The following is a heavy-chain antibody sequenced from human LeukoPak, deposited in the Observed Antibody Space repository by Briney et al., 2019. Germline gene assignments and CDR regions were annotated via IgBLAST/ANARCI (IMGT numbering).Heavy chain of an antibody. Sequence: GSLRLSCAASGFTFTSYCMSWVRQAPGEGLEWLANINQERSDTYYADSLKGRVTLSTDTTKNSPYMQMNSLRAEETGVYNCDRACGGEGLLLKADFDYWGQATLVTVSS. D-gene: IGHD2-21*01. CDR1: GFTFTSYC. CDR3: DRACGGEGLLLKADFDY. V-gene: IGHV3-7*02. J-gene: IGHJ4*02. CDR2: INQERSDT.